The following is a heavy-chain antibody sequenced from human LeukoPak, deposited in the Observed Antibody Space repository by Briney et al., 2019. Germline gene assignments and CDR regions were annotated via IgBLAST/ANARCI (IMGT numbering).Heavy chain of an antibody. CDR3: AREEPGGDYGYY. D-gene: IGHD4-17*01. CDR2: INHSGST. V-gene: IGHV4-34*01. J-gene: IGHJ4*02. Sequence: SETLSLTCAAYGGSFSGYYWSWIRQPPGKGLEWIGEINHSGSTNYNPSLKSRVTISVDTSKNQFSLKLSSVTAADTAVYYCAREEPGGDYGYYWGQGTLVTVSS. CDR1: GGSFSGYY.